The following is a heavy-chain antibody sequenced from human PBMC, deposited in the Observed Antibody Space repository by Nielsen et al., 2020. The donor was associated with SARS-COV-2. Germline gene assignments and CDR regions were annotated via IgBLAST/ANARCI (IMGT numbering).Heavy chain of an antibody. CDR2: IYYTGST. Sequence: PGKGLEWIGSIYYTGSTYYNPSLKSRVTISVDTSKNQFSLKLSSVTAADTAVYYCARHSGYSYGYYFDYWGQGTLVTVSS. V-gene: IGHV4-39*01. CDR3: ARHSGYSYGYYFDY. J-gene: IGHJ4*02. D-gene: IGHD5-18*01.